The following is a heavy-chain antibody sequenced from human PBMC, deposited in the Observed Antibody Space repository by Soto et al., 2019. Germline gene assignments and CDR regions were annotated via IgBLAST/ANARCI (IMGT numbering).Heavy chain of an antibody. D-gene: IGHD6-19*01. CDR3: ARDTGIAVAGMWY. CDR1: GFTFSSYG. Sequence: EVQLVESGGGLVQPGGSLRLSCAASGFTFSSYGMSWVRQAPGKGLEWVANIKQDGSEKYYVDSVKGRFTISRDNAKNSLYLQMNSLRAEDTAVYYCARDTGIAVAGMWYWGQGTLVTVSS. V-gene: IGHV3-7*05. CDR2: IKQDGSEK. J-gene: IGHJ4*02.